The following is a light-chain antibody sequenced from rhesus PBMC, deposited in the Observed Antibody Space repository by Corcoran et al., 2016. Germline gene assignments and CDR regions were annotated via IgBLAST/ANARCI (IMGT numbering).Light chain of an antibody. V-gene: IGKV1-32*02. J-gene: IGKJ4*01. CDR3: QQHDSYPLA. CDR2: YAN. Sequence: DIQMSQSPSSLSASVGDRVTITCRASQGISRYLNWYQQKPGKAPKLLINYANSLASGVPSRFSGSGSGTDFTLTISSLQPEDFATYYCQQHDSYPLAFGGGTKVEIK. CDR1: QGISRY.